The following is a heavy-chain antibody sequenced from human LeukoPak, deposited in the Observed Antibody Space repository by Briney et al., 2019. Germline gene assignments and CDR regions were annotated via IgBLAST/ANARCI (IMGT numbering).Heavy chain of an antibody. D-gene: IGHD5-12*01. CDR3: ARTQYSGYDFVSYYYYYYMDV. V-gene: IGHV1-8*01. Sequence: ASVKVSCKASGYTFTSYDINWVRQATGQGLEWMGWMNPNNGNTGYAQKFQGRVTMTRNTSISTAYMELSSLRSEDTAVYYCARTQYSGYDFVSYYYYYYMDVWGKGTTVTVSS. CDR1: GYTFTSYD. CDR2: MNPNNGNT. J-gene: IGHJ6*03.